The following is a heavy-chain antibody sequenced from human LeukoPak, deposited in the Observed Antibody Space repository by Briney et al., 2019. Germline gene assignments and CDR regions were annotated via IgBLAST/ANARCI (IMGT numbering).Heavy chain of an antibody. J-gene: IGHJ3*02. CDR2: ISYDGSNK. CDR1: GFTFSSYA. CDR3: AREELSAGSGSQRVDAFDI. Sequence: GGSLRLSCAASGFTFSSYAMHWVRQAPGKGLEWVAVISYDGSNKYYADSVKGRFTISRDNSKNTLYLQMNSLRAEDTAVYYCAREELSAGSGSQRVDAFDIRGQGTMVTVSS. D-gene: IGHD3-10*01. V-gene: IGHV3-30-3*01.